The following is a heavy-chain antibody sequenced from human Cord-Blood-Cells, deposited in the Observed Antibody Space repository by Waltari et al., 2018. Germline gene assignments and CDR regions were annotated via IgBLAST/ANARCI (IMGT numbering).Heavy chain of an antibody. D-gene: IGHD6-13*01. CDR1: GGSISSYY. V-gene: IGHV4-4*07. J-gene: IGHJ4*02. CDR2: IYTSGST. Sequence: QVQLQESGPGLVKPSETLSLTCTVSGGSISSYYWSWIRRPAGKGLEWIGRIYTSGSTNYNPSLKSRVTMSVDTSKNQFSLKLSSVTAADTAVYYCARDGAPGIAAAGTASFDYWGQGTLVTVSS. CDR3: ARDGAPGIAAAGTASFDY.